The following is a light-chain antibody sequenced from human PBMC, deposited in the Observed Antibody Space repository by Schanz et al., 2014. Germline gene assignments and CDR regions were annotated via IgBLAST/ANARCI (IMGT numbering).Light chain of an antibody. V-gene: IGLV1-44*01. J-gene: IGLJ3*02. CDR2: SNN. Sequence: QSVLTQPPSASGTPGQRVTISCSGSSSNIGSNTVSWYQQLPGTAPKLFIYSNNQRPSGVPDRFSGSKSGTSASLAISGLQSEDEADYYCAAWDDSLNGPVFGGGTKLTV. CDR1: SSNIGSNT. CDR3: AAWDDSLNGPV.